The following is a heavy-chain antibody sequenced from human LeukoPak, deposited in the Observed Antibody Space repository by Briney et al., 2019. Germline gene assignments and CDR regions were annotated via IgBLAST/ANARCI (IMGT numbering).Heavy chain of an antibody. Sequence: SGTLSLTCAVSGGSISSSNWWSWVRQPPGKGLEWIGEIYHSGSTNYNPSLKSRVTISVDTSKNQFSLKLSSVTAADTAVYYCARDNRSHCSSTSCYMFDYWGQGTLVTVSS. D-gene: IGHD2-2*02. J-gene: IGHJ4*02. V-gene: IGHV4-4*02. CDR2: IYHSGST. CDR3: ARDNRSHCSSTSCYMFDY. CDR1: GGSISSSNW.